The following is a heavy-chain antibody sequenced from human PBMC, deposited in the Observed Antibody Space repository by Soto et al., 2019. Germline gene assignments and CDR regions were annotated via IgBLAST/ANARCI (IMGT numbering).Heavy chain of an antibody. Sequence: QVQLQESGPGLVKPSQTLSLTCTVSGGSISSGGYYWSWIRQHPGKGLEWIGYIYYSGSTYYNPSLKSRVTISADASKNQFSLKLSSVTAADTAVYCCAREGGIVGATAADYWGQGTLVTVSS. CDR3: AREGGIVGATAADY. D-gene: IGHD1-26*01. CDR2: IYYSGST. J-gene: IGHJ4*02. CDR1: GGSISSGGYY. V-gene: IGHV4-31*03.